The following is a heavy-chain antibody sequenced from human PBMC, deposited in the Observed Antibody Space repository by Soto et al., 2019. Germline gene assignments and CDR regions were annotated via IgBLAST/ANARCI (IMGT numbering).Heavy chain of an antibody. CDR2: INPRSGRT. CDR3: AMDTNLLDYYFDY. Sequence: ASVKVSCKASGYTFTTYSMNWVRQAPGQGLEWMGVINPRSGRTSFAQKFQGRVTTTGDTSTSTVYMELSSLRSEDTAVYYCAMDTNLLDYYFDYWGQGTLVTVSS. CDR1: GYTFTTYS. D-gene: IGHD3-10*01. J-gene: IGHJ4*02. V-gene: IGHV1-46*01.